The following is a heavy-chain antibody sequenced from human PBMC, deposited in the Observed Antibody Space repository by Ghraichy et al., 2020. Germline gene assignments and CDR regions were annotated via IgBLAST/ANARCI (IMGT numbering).Heavy chain of an antibody. CDR2: INHSGST. CDR1: GGSFSGYY. D-gene: IGHD3-22*01. CDR3: AIGTMTRYRPDY. J-gene: IGHJ4*02. Sequence: SQNLSLTCAVYGGSFSGYYWSWIRQPPGKGLEWIGEINHSGSTNYNPSLKSRVTISVDTSKNQFSLKLSSVTAADTAVYYCAIGTMTRYRPDYWGQGTLVTVSS. V-gene: IGHV4-34*01.